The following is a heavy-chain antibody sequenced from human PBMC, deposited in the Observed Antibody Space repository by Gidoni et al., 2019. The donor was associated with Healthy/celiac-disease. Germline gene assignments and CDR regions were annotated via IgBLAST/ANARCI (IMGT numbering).Heavy chain of an antibody. CDR3: ARDLGVNPRNGDYGMDV. J-gene: IGHJ6*02. Sequence: QVQLVESGGGVVQPGRSLRLSCAASGFTFSSYAMHWVRQAPGKGLEWVAVISYDGSNKYYADSVKGRFTISRDNSKNTLYLQMNSLRAEDTAVYYCARDLGVNPRNGDYGMDVWGQGTTVTVSS. CDR2: ISYDGSNK. V-gene: IGHV3-30-3*01. CDR1: GFTFSSYA. D-gene: IGHD2-8*01.